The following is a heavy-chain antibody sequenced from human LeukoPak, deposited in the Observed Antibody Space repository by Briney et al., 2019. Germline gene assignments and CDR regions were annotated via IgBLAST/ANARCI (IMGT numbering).Heavy chain of an antibody. V-gene: IGHV3-74*01. CDR3: ARDGFTGPRTAYLDH. J-gene: IGHJ4*01. CDR2: LAADGSGT. CDR1: GFTFSRYA. Sequence: PGGSLRLSCAASGFTFSRYAMHWARQTPGMGLVWVSRLAADGSGTNYADSVKGRFTISRDNAKNTVYLQMSSLRAEDTAVYYCARDGFTGPRTAYLDHWGQGTLVTVSS. D-gene: IGHD2-8*02.